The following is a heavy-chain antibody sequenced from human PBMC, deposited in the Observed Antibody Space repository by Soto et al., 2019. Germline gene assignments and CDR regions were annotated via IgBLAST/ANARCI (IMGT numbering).Heavy chain of an antibody. J-gene: IGHJ4*02. V-gene: IGHV4-39*01. Sequence: SQTLPRTGTVTGSCISSRSYYWGWTRQPPGKGLEWIGSIYYSGSTYSNPSLRSRVYMSIDTSKDRFSLKLKSVTAADTALSFCAGQRTSVVTQAYCDVWGRGSLVTVSS. D-gene: IGHD2-21*02. CDR1: GSCISSRSYY. CDR3: AGQRTSVVTQAYCDV. CDR2: IYYSGST.